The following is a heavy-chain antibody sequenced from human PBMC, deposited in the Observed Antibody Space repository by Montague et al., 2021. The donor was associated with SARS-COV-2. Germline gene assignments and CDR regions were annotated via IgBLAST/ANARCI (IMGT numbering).Heavy chain of an antibody. Sequence: TLSLTCTVSGGSISSGGYYWSWIRQHPGKGLEWIGCIYYSGSTYYNPSLKSRVTISVDTSKNQFSLKLSSVTAADTAVYYCACYGDSSGWLNPRGSGTFDYWGQGTLVTVSS. CDR2: IYYSGST. D-gene: IGHD6-19*01. CDR1: GGSISSGGYY. CDR3: ACYGDSSGWLNPRGSGTFDY. J-gene: IGHJ4*02. V-gene: IGHV4-31*03.